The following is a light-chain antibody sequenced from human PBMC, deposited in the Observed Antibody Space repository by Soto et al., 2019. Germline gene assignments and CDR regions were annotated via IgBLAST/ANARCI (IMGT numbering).Light chain of an antibody. CDR2: GAS. CDR3: QQYGSSLT. Sequence: IVMTQPPATLSVSPGERATLSCRASQSLGGSLAWYQQKPGQAPRLLIYGASTRVTGIPARFSGSGSGTEFTLTISRLDPEYFAVYYCQQYGSSLTFGQGTKVDIK. V-gene: IGKV3-15*01. J-gene: IGKJ1*01. CDR1: QSLGGS.